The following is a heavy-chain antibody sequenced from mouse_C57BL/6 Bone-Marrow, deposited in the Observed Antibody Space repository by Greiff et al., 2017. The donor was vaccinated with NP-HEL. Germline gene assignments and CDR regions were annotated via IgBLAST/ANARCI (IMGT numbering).Heavy chain of an antibody. Sequence: EVQGVESGGGLVQPKGSLKLSCAASGFTFNTYAMHWVRQAPGKGLEWVARLRSKSSNYATYYADSVKDRFTISRDDSQSMLYLQMNNLKTEDTAMYYCVRAYAMDYWGQGTSVTVSS. J-gene: IGHJ4*01. CDR2: LRSKSSNYAT. CDR3: VRAYAMDY. CDR1: GFTFNTYA. V-gene: IGHV10-3*01.